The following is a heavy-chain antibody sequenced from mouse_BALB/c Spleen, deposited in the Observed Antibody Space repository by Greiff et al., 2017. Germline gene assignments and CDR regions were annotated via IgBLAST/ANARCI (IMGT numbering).Heavy chain of an antibody. D-gene: IGHD2-4*01. Sequence: QVQLQQSGPSLVQPSQSLSITCTVSGFSLTSYGVHWVRQSPGKGLEWLGVIWRGGSTDYNAAFMSRLSITKDNSKSQVFFKMNSLQADDTAIYYCAKMITTKGNYAMDYWGQGTSVTVSS. J-gene: IGHJ4*01. CDR3: AKMITTKGNYAMDY. CDR2: IWRGGST. CDR1: GFSLTSYG. V-gene: IGHV2-5-1*01.